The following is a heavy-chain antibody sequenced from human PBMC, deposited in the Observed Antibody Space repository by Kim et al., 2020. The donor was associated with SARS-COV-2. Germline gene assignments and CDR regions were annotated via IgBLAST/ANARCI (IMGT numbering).Heavy chain of an antibody. V-gene: IGHV4-39*01. CDR2: IYYSGST. Sequence: SETLSLTCTVSGGSISSSSYYWGWIRQPPGKGLEWIVSIYYSGSTYYNPSLKSRVTISVDTSKNQFSLKLSSGTAADTAVYYCAYGSGFAYWGQGTLGTVSS. D-gene: IGHD3-10*01. J-gene: IGHJ4*02. CDR3: AYGSGFAY. CDR1: GGSISSSSYY.